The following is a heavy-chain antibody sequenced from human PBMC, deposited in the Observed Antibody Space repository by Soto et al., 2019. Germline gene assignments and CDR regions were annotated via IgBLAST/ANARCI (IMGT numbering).Heavy chain of an antibody. V-gene: IGHV3-66*01. CDR1: GFTVSTKY. J-gene: IGHJ4*02. CDR3: ARDPWAADY. CDR2: IYSGGST. Sequence: EVQLVESGGGLVQPGGSLRLSCAASGFTVSTKYMSWVRQAPGKGLEWVSVIYSGGSTFYADSVWGGFTISRDNSKNTVNLQMNSLRAEDTAVYYCARDPWAADYWGQGTLVTVSS. D-gene: IGHD3-16*01.